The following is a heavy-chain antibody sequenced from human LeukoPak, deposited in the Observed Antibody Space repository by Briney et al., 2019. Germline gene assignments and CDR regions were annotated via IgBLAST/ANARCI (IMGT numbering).Heavy chain of an antibody. CDR2: IYYSGST. CDR1: GFTFSSYA. Sequence: PGGSLRLSCAASGFTFSSYAMSWVRQAPGKGLEWIGYIYYSGSTNYNPSLKSRVTISVDTSKNQFSLKLSSVTAADTAVYYCARGYRAASYWGQGTLVIVSS. J-gene: IGHJ4*02. D-gene: IGHD3-16*02. V-gene: IGHV4-59*01. CDR3: ARGYRAASY.